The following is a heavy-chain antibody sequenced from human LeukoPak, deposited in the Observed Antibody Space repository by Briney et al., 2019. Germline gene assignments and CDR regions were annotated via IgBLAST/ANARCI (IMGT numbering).Heavy chain of an antibody. D-gene: IGHD3-10*01. J-gene: IGHJ4*02. CDR3: ARQMVRHFDY. CDR1: GGSISIYY. Sequence: PSETLSLTCTVSGGSISIYYWSWIRQPPGKGLEWIGYIYYSGSTNYNPSLKSRVTISVDTSKNQFSLKLSSVTAADTAVYYCARQMVRHFDYWGQGTLVTVSS. CDR2: IYYSGST. V-gene: IGHV4-59*08.